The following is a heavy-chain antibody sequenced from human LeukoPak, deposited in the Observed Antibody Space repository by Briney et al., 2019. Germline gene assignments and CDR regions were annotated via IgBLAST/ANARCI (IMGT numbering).Heavy chain of an antibody. V-gene: IGHV1-46*01. D-gene: IGHD1-26*01. Sequence: ASVKVSCKASGYTFTSYYMHWVRQAPGQGLEWMGIINPSGGSTSYAQKFQGRVTMTRDTSTSTVYMELSSLRSEDTAVYYCARGRWELLSDDAFDIWGQGTMVTVSS. CDR2: INPSGGST. CDR3: ARGRWELLSDDAFDI. J-gene: IGHJ3*02. CDR1: GYTFTSYY.